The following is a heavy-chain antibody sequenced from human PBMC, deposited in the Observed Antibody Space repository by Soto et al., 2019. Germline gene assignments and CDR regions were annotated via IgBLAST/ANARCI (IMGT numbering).Heavy chain of an antibody. CDR1: RGSISNYF. D-gene: IGHD1-26*01. Sequence: SETLSLTCIVSRGSISNYFWTWIRQPPGRGLEWIGYISYSGTTNYNASLKSRVTISVDTSANQFSLRVRSVTAADTAVYYCARGQRHRSPLYYYYYYMDVWGKGTTVTVSS. J-gene: IGHJ6*03. CDR2: ISYSGTT. V-gene: IGHV4-59*01. CDR3: ARGQRHRSPLYYYYYYMDV.